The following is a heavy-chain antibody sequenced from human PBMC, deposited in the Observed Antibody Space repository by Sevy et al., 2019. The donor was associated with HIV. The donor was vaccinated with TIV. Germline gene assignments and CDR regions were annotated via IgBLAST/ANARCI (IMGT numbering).Heavy chain of an antibody. CDR3: ARRYFDL. Sequence: GGSLSLSCKASGFTFSSFWMQWVRQAPGKGLEWVANIRQDGNEIYYGDSVKGRFTISRDNAKNALYLQMDGLRAEDTGLYYCARRYFDLWGQGTLVTVSS. CDR2: IRQDGNEI. J-gene: IGHJ4*02. V-gene: IGHV3-7*01. CDR1: GFTFSSFW.